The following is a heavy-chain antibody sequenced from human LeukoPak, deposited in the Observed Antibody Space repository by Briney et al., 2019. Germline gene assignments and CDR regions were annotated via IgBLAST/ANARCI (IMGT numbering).Heavy chain of an antibody. V-gene: IGHV4-59*01. J-gene: IGHJ6*03. CDR1: GGSISSYY. Sequence: SETLSLTCTVSGGSISSYYWSWIRQPPGKGLEWIGYIYYSGSTNYNPSLKSRVTISVDTSKNQFSLKLSSVTAADTAVYYCARDLLGAYYYYMDVWGKGTTVTVSS. CDR2: IYYSGST. D-gene: IGHD3-16*01. CDR3: ARDLLGAYYYYMDV.